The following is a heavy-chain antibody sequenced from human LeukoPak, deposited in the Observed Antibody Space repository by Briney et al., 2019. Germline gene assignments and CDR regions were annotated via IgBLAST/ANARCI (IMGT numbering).Heavy chain of an antibody. CDR3: ARVVSGRERFDY. CDR2: IYHSGTT. Sequence: SETLSLTCTVSGGSISSGGYYWSWIRQHPGKGLEWIGYIYHSGTTYYKPSLKSRVIISVDTSKNQFSLKLSSVTAADTAVYYCARVVSGRERFDYWGQGTLVTVSS. V-gene: IGHV4-31*03. J-gene: IGHJ4*02. CDR1: GGSISSGGYY. D-gene: IGHD1-1*01.